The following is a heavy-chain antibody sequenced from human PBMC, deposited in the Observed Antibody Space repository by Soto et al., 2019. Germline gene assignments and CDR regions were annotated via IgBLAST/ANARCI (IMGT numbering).Heavy chain of an antibody. CDR3: AKDQGPNGDYGFDY. D-gene: IGHD4-17*01. V-gene: IGHV3-30*18. CDR2: ISYDGSNK. J-gene: IGHJ4*02. Sequence: QVQLVESGGGVVQPGRSLRLSCAASGFTFSSYGMHWVRQAPGKGLEWVAVISYDGSNKYYADSVKGRFTISRDNSKNTLYLQMNSLRAEDTAVYYCAKDQGPNGDYGFDYWGQGTLVTVSS. CDR1: GFTFSSYG.